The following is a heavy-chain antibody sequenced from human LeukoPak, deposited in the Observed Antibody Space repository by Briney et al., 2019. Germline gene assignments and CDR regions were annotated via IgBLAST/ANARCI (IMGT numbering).Heavy chain of an antibody. CDR1: GGSISSSSYY. CDR2: IYYSGST. J-gene: IGHJ4*02. D-gene: IGHD1-1*01. CDR3: ARAAGTLGYFDY. Sequence: SETLSLICTVSGGSISSSSYYWGWIRQPPGKGLEWIGSIYYSGSTYYNPSLKSRVTISVDTSKNQFSLKLGSVTAADTAVYYCARAAGTLGYFDYWGQGTLVTVSS. V-gene: IGHV4-39*07.